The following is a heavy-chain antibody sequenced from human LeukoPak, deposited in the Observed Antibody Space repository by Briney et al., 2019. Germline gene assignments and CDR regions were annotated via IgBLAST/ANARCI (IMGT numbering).Heavy chain of an antibody. CDR2: ISWNSGSI. D-gene: IGHD6-13*01. V-gene: IGHV3-9*01. CDR1: GFTFDDYA. J-gene: IGHJ6*02. CDR3: AKDMAGYSSSYYGIDV. Sequence: GGSLRLSCAASGFTFDDYAMHWVRQAPGKGLEWVSGISWNSGSIGYADSVKGRFTISRDNAKNSLYLQMNSLRAEDTALYYCAKDMAGYSSSYYGIDVWGQGTTVTVSS.